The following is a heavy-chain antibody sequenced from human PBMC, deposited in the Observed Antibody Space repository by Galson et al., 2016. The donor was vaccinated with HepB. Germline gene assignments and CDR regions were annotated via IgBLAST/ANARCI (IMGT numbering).Heavy chain of an antibody. CDR1: GFTFGSSG. CDR3: AKDGGYGVPGYYYSYREV. Sequence: SLRLSCAASGFTFGSSGMHWVRQAPGKGLEWVAVISYDGNSKYYADSVKGRFSISRDNSKNTLYLQMNSLRPEDTAVYYCAKDGGYGVPGYYYSYREVWSKGTTVTVSS. D-gene: IGHD5-18*01. V-gene: IGHV3-30*18. CDR2: ISYDGNSK. J-gene: IGHJ6*03.